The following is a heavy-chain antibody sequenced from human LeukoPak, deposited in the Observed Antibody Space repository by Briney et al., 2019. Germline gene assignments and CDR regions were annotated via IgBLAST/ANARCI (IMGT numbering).Heavy chain of an antibody. CDR3: ARPNDILTGYYNGYAFDI. CDR1: GGTFSSYA. D-gene: IGHD3-9*01. J-gene: IGHJ3*02. V-gene: IGHV1-69*01. CDR2: IIPIFGTA. Sequence: ASVKVSCKASGGTFSSYAISWVRQAPGQGLEWMGGIIPIFGTANYAQKFQGRVTITADESTSTAYMELSSLRSEDTAVYYCARPNDILTGYYNGYAFDIWGQGTMVTVSS.